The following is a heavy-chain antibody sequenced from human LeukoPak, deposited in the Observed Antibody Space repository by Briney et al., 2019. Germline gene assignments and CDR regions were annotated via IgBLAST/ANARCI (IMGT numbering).Heavy chain of an antibody. CDR2: IHNSRGT. V-gene: IGHV4-30-4*01. Sequence: PSETLSLTCTVSGASITSDIFYWNWIPQSPGKGLEWIGAIHNSRGTSYNPSLESRLTISVDPSENKFFLKMTSVTDADTATYYCGKVGGNTNAWGQGTLVTVSS. J-gene: IGHJ5*02. CDR3: GKVGGNTNA. D-gene: IGHD4-23*01. CDR1: GASITSDIFY.